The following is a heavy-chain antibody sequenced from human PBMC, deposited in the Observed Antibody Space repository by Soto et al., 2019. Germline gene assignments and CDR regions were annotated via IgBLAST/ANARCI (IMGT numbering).Heavy chain of an antibody. D-gene: IGHD1-26*01. V-gene: IGHV4-39*01. CDR3: ARHGIAGSHYDAFDI. CDR2: IKYSGTT. J-gene: IGHJ3*02. Sequence: TCRVAKGSRCRSPPHWCRNRQPPGKGLEWIASIKYSGTTFYSPALKSRVTLSVDTSKNQFALKLSSVTAAETALYYCARHGIAGSHYDAFDIWGQGTMVTDSS. CDR1: KGSRCRSPPH.